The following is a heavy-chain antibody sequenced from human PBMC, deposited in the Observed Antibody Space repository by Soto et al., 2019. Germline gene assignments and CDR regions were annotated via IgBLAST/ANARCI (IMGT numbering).Heavy chain of an antibody. CDR3: ARDKDGYYYYGMDV. CDR2: ISSSSSYI. D-gene: IGHD3-22*01. J-gene: IGHJ6*02. Sequence: GGSLRLSCAASGVTFSSYSMNWVRQAPGKGLEWVSSISSSSSYIYYADSVKGRFTISRDNAKNSLYLQMNSLRAEDTAVYYCARDKDGYYYYGMDVWGQGTTVTVSS. V-gene: IGHV3-21*01. CDR1: GVTFSSYS.